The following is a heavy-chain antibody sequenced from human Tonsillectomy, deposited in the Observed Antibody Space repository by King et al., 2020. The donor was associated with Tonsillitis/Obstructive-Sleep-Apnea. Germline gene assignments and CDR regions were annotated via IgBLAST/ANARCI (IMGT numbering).Heavy chain of an antibody. CDR2: INPNTDGT. D-gene: IGHD1-26*01. J-gene: IGHJ4*02. CDR1: GYTFIGYY. Sequence: VQLVESGAEVKKPGASVKVSCTASGYTFIGYYMHWVRQAPGQGLEWMGWINPNTDGTNYAQKFQGRVTMTRDTSISTAYMELNSLRSDDTAVYYCARDSGSYSSFDYWGQGTLVTVSS. V-gene: IGHV1-2*02. CDR3: ARDSGSYSSFDY.